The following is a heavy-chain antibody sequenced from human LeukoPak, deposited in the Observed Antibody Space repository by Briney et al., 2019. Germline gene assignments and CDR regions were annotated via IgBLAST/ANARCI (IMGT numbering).Heavy chain of an antibody. V-gene: IGHV3-21*04. CDR3: AKDRWRDGSSSFDN. Sequence: MPGGSLRLSCVASGFTFSSYSMNWVRQAPGKGLEWVSSISSSSSYKYYTDSVKGRFTISRDNAKNSLYLQMNSLRAEDTAVYYCAKDRWRDGSSSFDNWGQGTLVTVSS. CDR1: GFTFSSYS. CDR2: ISSSSSYK. D-gene: IGHD6-6*01. J-gene: IGHJ4*02.